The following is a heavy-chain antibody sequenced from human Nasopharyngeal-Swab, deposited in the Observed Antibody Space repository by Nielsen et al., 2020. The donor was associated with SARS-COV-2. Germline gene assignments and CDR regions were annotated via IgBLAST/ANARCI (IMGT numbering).Heavy chain of an antibody. Sequence: WIRQPPGKGLERIGYIYYSGSTYYNPSLKSRVTISVDTSKNQFSLKLSSVTAADTAVYYCARVFWGYCSSTSCSNYYYYYYMDVWGKGTTVTVSS. J-gene: IGHJ6*03. CDR2: IYYSGST. V-gene: IGHV4-31*02. CDR3: ARVFWGYCSSTSCSNYYYYYYMDV. D-gene: IGHD2-2*01.